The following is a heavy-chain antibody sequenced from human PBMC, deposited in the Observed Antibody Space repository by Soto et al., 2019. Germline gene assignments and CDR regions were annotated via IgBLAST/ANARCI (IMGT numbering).Heavy chain of an antibody. D-gene: IGHD2-15*01. CDR1: GYTFTGYY. J-gene: IGHJ3*02. CDR3: ARHCSGGSCYREGAFDI. Sequence: ASVKVSCKASGYTFTGYYMHWVRQAPGQGLDWIGWINPNSGGTNYAQKFQGWVTMTRDTSISTAYMELSRLRSDDTAVYYCARHCSGGSCYREGAFDIWGQGTMVTVSS. V-gene: IGHV1-2*04. CDR2: INPNSGGT.